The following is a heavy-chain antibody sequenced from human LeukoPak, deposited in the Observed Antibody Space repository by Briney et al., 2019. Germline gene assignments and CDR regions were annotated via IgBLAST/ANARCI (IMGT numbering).Heavy chain of an antibody. CDR1: GGSISSYY. J-gene: IGHJ4*02. D-gene: IGHD3-22*01. Sequence: PSETLSLTCTVSGGSISSYYWSWIRQPPGKGLEWIGYIYYSGSTNYNPSLKSRVTISVDTSKNQFSLKLSSVTAADTAVYYCARLSHDSSGYYYFRYFDYWGQGTLVTVSS. CDR3: ARLSHDSSGYYYFRYFDY. CDR2: IYYSGST. V-gene: IGHV4-59*08.